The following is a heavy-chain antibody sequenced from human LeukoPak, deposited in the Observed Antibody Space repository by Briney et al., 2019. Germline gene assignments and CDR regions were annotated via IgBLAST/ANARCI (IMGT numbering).Heavy chain of an antibody. CDR3: ARFKLNYYYGMDV. V-gene: IGHV4-59*08. CDR2: IYYSGST. Sequence: SETLSLTCTVSGGSISSYYWSWIRRPPGKGLEWIGYIYYSGSTNYNPSLKSRVTISVDTSKNQFSLKLSSVTAADTAVYYCARFKLNYYYGMDVWGQGTTVTVSS. CDR1: GGSISSYY. J-gene: IGHJ6*02. D-gene: IGHD3-16*01.